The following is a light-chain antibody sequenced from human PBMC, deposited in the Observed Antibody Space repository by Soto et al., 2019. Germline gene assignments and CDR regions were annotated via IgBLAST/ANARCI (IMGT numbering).Light chain of an antibody. V-gene: IGKV1-39*01. Sequence: DIPMTQSPSSLSASVGDRVTITCRASQSISSYLNWYQQKPGKAPKLLIYAASSLQSGVPSRFSGSGSGTDFTLTISSLQPEDFATYYCQQSYSTPVFGQGTKLESK. CDR2: AAS. CDR3: QQSYSTPV. J-gene: IGKJ2*01. CDR1: QSISSY.